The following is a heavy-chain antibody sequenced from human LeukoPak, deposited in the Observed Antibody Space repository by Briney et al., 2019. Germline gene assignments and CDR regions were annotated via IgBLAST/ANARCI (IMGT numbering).Heavy chain of an antibody. V-gene: IGHV1-2*02. D-gene: IGHD3-22*01. Sequence: ASVKVSCKASGYTFTGYYMHWVRQAPGQGLEWMGWINPNSGGTNYAQKFQGRVTMTRDTSISTAYMELSRLRSDDTAVYYCARDRALNGHNGYYYTEDDYWGQGTLVTVSS. CDR3: ARDRALNGHNGYYYTEDDY. J-gene: IGHJ4*02. CDR2: INPNSGGT. CDR1: GYTFTGYY.